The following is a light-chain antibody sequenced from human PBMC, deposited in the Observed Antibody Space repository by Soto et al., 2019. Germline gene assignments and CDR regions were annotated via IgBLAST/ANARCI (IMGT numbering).Light chain of an antibody. Sequence: DIQMTQSPSTLSASVGDRVTITCRASQSISSWLAWYQQKPGKAPKLLIYDASSLESGVPSRFSGSGSGTEFTLTISGLQSDDFATYYCQQYNSYSGTFGQGTKVEIK. CDR2: DAS. V-gene: IGKV1-5*01. CDR1: QSISSW. CDR3: QQYNSYSGT. J-gene: IGKJ1*01.